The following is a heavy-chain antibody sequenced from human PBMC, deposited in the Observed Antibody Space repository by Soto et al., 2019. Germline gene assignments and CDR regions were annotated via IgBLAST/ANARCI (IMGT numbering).Heavy chain of an antibody. CDR2: ISYDGSNK. J-gene: IGHJ4*02. V-gene: IGHV3-30-3*01. D-gene: IGHD3-16*01. CDR3: ARDGLLGYFDY. CDR1: GFTFSSYA. Sequence: ESGGGVVQPGRSLRLSCAASGFTFSSYAMHWVRQAPGKGLAGVAVISYDGSNKYYADSVKGRFTISRDNSKNTLYLQMNSLRAEDTTVYYCARDGLLGYFDYWGQGTLVTVSS.